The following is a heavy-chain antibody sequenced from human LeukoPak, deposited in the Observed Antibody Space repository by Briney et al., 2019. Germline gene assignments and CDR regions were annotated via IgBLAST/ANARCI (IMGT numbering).Heavy chain of an antibody. Sequence: ASVKVSCKASGYTFTGYYMHWVRQAPGQGLEWMGWINPNSGGTNYAQKFQGRVTMTRDTSISTAYMELSRLRSDDTAVYYCASVFWYSSSWSFDYWAREPWSPSPQ. CDR1: GYTFTGYY. CDR2: INPNSGGT. CDR3: ASVFWYSSSWSFDY. D-gene: IGHD6-13*01. J-gene: IGHJ4*02. V-gene: IGHV1-2*02.